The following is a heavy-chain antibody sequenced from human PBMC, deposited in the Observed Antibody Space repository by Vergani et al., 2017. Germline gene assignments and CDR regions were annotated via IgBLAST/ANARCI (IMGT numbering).Heavy chain of an antibody. CDR1: GFTFSSYG. J-gene: IGHJ4*02. CDR2: ISYDGSSK. CDR3: EMGPAMGFDY. D-gene: IGHD5-18*01. Sequence: QVQLVESGGGVVQPGRSLRLSFAASGFTFSSYGMHWVRQAPGKGLEWVAVISYDGSSKYYADSVKGRFTISRDNSKHTLYLQMNSLRAEDTAVYYCEMGPAMGFDYWGQGTLVTVSS. V-gene: IGHV3-30*03.